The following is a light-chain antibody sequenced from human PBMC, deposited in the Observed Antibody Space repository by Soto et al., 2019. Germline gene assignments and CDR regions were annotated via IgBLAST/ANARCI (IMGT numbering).Light chain of an antibody. J-gene: IGKJ1*01. CDR2: DAS. Sequence: IEVPQSPSSLAASLGDRVTITCRASQTIGTYVNWYRQKSGAAPELLIYDASTLQSGVPSRFRGGASGTDFTLTISSLQLDDVATYYCQQSYNTPLTFGQGTKVEIK. CDR3: QQSYNTPLT. CDR1: QTIGTY. V-gene: IGKV1-39*01.